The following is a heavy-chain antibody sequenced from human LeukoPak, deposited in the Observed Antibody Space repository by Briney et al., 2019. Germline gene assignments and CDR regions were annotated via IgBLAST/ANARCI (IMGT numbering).Heavy chain of an antibody. D-gene: IGHD5-18*01. Sequence: GGSLRLSCAASGFTFSNSALSWVRQAPGKGLEWVSDISGSGGSTYYADSAKGRFTISRDNSKNTLYLQMNSLRVEDTAVYYCAKRIQSAMATGYWGQGTLVTVSS. V-gene: IGHV3-23*01. CDR2: ISGSGGST. J-gene: IGHJ4*02. CDR1: GFTFSNSA. CDR3: AKRIQSAMATGY.